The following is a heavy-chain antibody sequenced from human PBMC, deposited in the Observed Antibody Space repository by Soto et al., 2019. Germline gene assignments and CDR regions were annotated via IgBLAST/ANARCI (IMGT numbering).Heavy chain of an antibody. CDR2: ISSSGSTI. J-gene: IGHJ5*02. D-gene: IGHD2-2*01. CDR3: ARSRRSCSSTSCYSWFDP. CDR1: GFTFSDYY. Sequence: GGSLRLSCAASGFTFSDYYMSWIRQAPGKGLEWVSYISSSGSTIYYADSVKGRFTISRDNAKNSLYLQMNSLRAEDTAVYYCARSRRSCSSTSCYSWFDPWGQGTLVTVSS. V-gene: IGHV3-11*01.